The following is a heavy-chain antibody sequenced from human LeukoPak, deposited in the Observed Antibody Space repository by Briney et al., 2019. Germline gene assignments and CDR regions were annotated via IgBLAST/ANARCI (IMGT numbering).Heavy chain of an antibody. Sequence: GGSLRLSCAASGFTFSNAWMNWVRQAPGKGLEWVGRIKSKTDGGTTDYAAPVKGRFTISRDDSKNTLYLQMNSLKTEDTAVYYCARWDYSSSVFDYWGQGTLVTVSS. J-gene: IGHJ4*02. V-gene: IGHV3-15*07. CDR3: ARWDYSSSVFDY. CDR1: GFTFSNAW. CDR2: IKSKTDGGTT. D-gene: IGHD6-13*01.